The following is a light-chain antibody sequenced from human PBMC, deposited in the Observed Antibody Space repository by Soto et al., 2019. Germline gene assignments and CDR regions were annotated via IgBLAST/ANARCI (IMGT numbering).Light chain of an antibody. CDR2: EVS. CDR3: SSYTSSSTPYV. J-gene: IGLJ1*01. CDR1: SSDVGVYNY. V-gene: IGLV2-14*01. Sequence: QAVLTQYASVSESPGQSITSSCTGTSSDVGVYNYLSWYQQHPGKAPKLMIYEVSNRPSEVSNRFSGSKSGNTASLTISGLQAEDEADYYCSSYTSSSTPYVFGTGTKVTAL.